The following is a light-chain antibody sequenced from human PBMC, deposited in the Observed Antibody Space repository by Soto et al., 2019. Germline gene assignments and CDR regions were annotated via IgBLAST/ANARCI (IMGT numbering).Light chain of an antibody. CDR2: DNN. CDR3: GTWDSSLSAYV. J-gene: IGLJ1*01. Sequence: QSVLTQPPPVSAAPGQKVTISCSGSSSNIGKDYVSWYQQLPGTAPKLLIYDNNKRPSGIPDRFSGSKSGTSATLGITGLQTGDEADYYCGTWDSSLSAYVFGTGTKVTVL. CDR1: SSNIGKDY. V-gene: IGLV1-51*01.